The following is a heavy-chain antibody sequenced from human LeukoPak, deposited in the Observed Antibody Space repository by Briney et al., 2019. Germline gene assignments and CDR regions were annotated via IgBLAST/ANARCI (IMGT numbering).Heavy chain of an antibody. D-gene: IGHD2-2*01. CDR3: ASGCSSTSCQQYYYYGMDV. CDR2: INPSGGST. Sequence: ASVKVSCKASGYTFTSYYMHWGRQAPGQGLEWMGIINPSGGSTSYAQKFQGRVTMTRDTSTSTVYMELSSLRSEDTAVYYCASGCSSTSCQQYYYYGMDVWGQGTTVTVSS. CDR1: GYTFTSYY. J-gene: IGHJ6*02. V-gene: IGHV1-46*01.